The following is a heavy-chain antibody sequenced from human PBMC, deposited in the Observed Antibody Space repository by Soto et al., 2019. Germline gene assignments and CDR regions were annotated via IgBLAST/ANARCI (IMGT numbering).Heavy chain of an antibody. Sequence: GASVKVSCKASGYTFTGYYMHWVRQAPGQGLEWMGWINPNSGGTNYAQKFQGWVTMTRNTSISTAYMELSRLRSDDTAVYYCARGIGSAAMALHYYYGMDVWGQGTTATVSS. CDR3: ARGIGSAAMALHYYYGMDV. CDR1: GYTFTGYY. CDR2: INPNSGGT. V-gene: IGHV1-2*04. D-gene: IGHD2-2*01. J-gene: IGHJ6*02.